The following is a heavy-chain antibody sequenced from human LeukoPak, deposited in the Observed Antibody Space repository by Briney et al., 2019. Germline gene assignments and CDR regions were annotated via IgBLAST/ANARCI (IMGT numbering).Heavy chain of an antibody. D-gene: IGHD2-2*01. CDR3: ARAAERIVVVPAADYYYYYYMDV. Sequence: GGSLTLSCAASGFTLSKHWMTWVRQAPGKGLECVAIIKQDGSEKYYVNSVKGRFTISRDNAKNTLFLQMNSLRAEDTAVYYCARAAERIVVVPAADYYYYYYMDVWGKGTTVTVSS. CDR2: IKQDGSEK. CDR1: GFTLSKHW. J-gene: IGHJ6*03. V-gene: IGHV3-7*01.